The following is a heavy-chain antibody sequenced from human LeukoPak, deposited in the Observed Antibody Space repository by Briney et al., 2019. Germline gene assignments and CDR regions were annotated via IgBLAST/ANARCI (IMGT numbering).Heavy chain of an antibody. CDR3: ARAERAVAGTTPFDY. V-gene: IGHV1-46*01. J-gene: IGHJ4*02. D-gene: IGHD6-19*01. CDR2: INPSGGST. CDR1: GYTFTSYY. Sequence: ASVKVSCKASGYTFTSYYMHWVRQAPGQGLEWMGIINPSGGSTSYAQKFQGRVTMTRDTSTSTVYMELSSLRSEDTAVYYCARAERAVAGTTPFDYWGQGTLVTVSS.